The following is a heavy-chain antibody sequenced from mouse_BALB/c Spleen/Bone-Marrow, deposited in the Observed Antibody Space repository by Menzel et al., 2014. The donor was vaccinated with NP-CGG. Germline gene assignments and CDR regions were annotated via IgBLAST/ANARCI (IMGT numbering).Heavy chain of an antibody. Sequence: EVHLVESGGGLVQPGGSRKLSCAASGFTFSSFGMHWVRQAPEKGLEWVAYISSGSSTIYYADTVKGRFTISRDNPKNTLFLQMTSLRPEDTAMYYCSRGAYYYGSSYDAMDYWGQGASVTVSS. CDR2: ISSGSSTI. CDR1: GFTFSSFG. D-gene: IGHD1-1*01. CDR3: SRGAYYYGSSYDAMDY. V-gene: IGHV5-17*02. J-gene: IGHJ4*01.